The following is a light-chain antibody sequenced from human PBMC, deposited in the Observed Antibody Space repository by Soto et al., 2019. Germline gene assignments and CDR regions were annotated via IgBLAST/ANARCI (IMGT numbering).Light chain of an antibody. J-gene: IGKJ1*01. V-gene: IGKV1-5*03. CDR3: QQYGSSSPWT. Sequence: DIQMTQSPSTLSASVGDRVIITCRASQSIRSWLAWYQQKPGKAPKLLIYKASSLETGVPSRFSGSGSGTEFTLIISSLQPDDFASYYCQQYGSSSPWTFGQGTKVEIK. CDR1: QSIRSW. CDR2: KAS.